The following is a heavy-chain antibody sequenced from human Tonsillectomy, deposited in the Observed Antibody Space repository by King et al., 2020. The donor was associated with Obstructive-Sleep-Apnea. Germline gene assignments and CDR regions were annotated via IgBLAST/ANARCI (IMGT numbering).Heavy chain of an antibody. D-gene: IGHD2-21*02. V-gene: IGHV3-30*04. CDR1: GFTFSNYA. CDR2: ISFDGSSK. J-gene: IGHJ4*02. CDR3: ARVPSNCGGDCYSVVDY. Sequence: VQLVESGGGVVQPGRSLRLSCAVSGFTFSNYAMHWVRQAPGKGLEWVALISFDGSSKNYADSVKGRFTISRDNSRTTLTLQMNSLRAEDTAVYYCARVPSNCGGDCYSVVDYWGQGSLVTVSS.